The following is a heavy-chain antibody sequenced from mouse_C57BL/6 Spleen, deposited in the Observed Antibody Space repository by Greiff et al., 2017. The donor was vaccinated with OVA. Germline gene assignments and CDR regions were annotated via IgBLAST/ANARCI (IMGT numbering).Heavy chain of an antibody. J-gene: IGHJ3*01. CDR2: ISSGGDYI. CDR3: TREDYGSSFFAY. V-gene: IGHV5-9-1*02. CDR1: GFTFSSYA. Sequence: EVHLVESGEGLVKPGGSLKLSCAASGFTFSSYAMSWVRQTPEKRLEWVAYISSGGDYIYYADTVKGRFTISRDNARNTLYLQMSSLKSEDTAMYYCTREDYGSSFFAYWGQGTPVTVSA. D-gene: IGHD1-1*01.